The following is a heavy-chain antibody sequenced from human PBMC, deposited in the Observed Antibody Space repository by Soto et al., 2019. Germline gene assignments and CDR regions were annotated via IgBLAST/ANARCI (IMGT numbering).Heavy chain of an antibody. D-gene: IGHD5-12*01. CDR1: GGTFSNYA. CDR3: ARRRDGYNSAFDI. V-gene: IGHV1-69*01. J-gene: IGHJ3*02. CDR2: VTPKLATA. Sequence: QVQLVQSGAEVKKPGSSVKVSCKASGGTFSNYAINWVRQAPGLGLEWMGQVTPKLATAKHAQKFQGRVTITVDESASTAYMYVSSLRSEDTVVYFCARRRDGYNSAFDIWGQGTLVTVSS.